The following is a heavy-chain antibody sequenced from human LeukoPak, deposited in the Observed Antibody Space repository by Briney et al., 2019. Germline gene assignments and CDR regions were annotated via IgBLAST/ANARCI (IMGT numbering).Heavy chain of an antibody. Sequence: GGSLRLSCAASGFTFSSYWVHWVRQAPGKGLVWVSRINSDGSSTSYADSVKGRFTISRDDAKNTLYLQMYSLRAEDTAVYYCARGPYYDILTGYYDWGQGTLVTVSS. D-gene: IGHD3-9*01. CDR1: GFTFSSYW. CDR2: INSDGSST. V-gene: IGHV3-74*01. CDR3: ARGPYYDILTGYYD. J-gene: IGHJ4*02.